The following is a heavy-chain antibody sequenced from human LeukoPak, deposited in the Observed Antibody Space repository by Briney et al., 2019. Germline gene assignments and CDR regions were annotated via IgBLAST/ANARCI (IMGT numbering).Heavy chain of an antibody. CDR1: GFTVSSNY. V-gene: IGHV3-33*06. CDR2: IWYDGSNK. Sequence: GGSLRLSCAASGFTVSSNYMSWVRQAPGKGLEWVAVIWYDGSNKYYADSVKGRFTISRDNSKNTLYLQMNSLRAEDTAVYYCAKDYSSSWMYYFDYWGQGTLVTVSS. CDR3: AKDYSSSWMYYFDY. J-gene: IGHJ4*02. D-gene: IGHD6-13*01.